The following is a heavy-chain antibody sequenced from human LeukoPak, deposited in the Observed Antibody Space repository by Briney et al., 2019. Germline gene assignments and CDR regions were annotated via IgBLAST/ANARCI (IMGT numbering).Heavy chain of an antibody. V-gene: IGHV3-7*01. D-gene: IGHD6-13*01. CDR1: GFTFSSFW. J-gene: IGHJ3*02. CDR2: IKEDGSEK. CDR3: AREYSSSWYDAFDI. Sequence: AGSLRLSCAASGFTFSSFWMSWVRQAPGKGLEWVANIKEDGSEKYYVDSVKGRFTISRDNAKNSLYLQMNSLRAEATAVYYCAREYSSSWYDAFDIWGQGTMVTVSS.